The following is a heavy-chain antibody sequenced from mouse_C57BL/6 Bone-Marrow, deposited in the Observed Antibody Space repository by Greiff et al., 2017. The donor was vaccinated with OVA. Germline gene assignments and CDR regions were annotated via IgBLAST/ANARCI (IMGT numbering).Heavy chain of an antibody. CDR2: IYPRSGNT. Sequence: QVQLQQSGAELARPGASVKLSCKASGYTFTSYGISWVKQRTGQGLEWIGEIYPRSGNTYYNEKFKGKATLTADKSSSTAYMELRSLTSEDSAVSYCAGWWSYDGYWYFDVWGTGTTVTVSS. J-gene: IGHJ1*03. CDR1: GYTFTSYG. V-gene: IGHV1-81*01. D-gene: IGHD1-1*02. CDR3: AGWWSYDGYWYFDV.